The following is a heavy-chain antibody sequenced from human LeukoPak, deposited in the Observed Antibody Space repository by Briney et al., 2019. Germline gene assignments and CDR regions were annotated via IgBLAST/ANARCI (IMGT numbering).Heavy chain of an antibody. CDR1: GYTFTGYY. D-gene: IGHD1-26*01. CDR2: INPNSGNT. Sequence: ASVKVSCKASGYTFTGYYMHWVRQAPGQGLEWMGWINPNSGNTGYAQKFQGRVTITRNTSISTAYMELSSLRSEDTAVCYCARGRGELLLGWFDPWGQGTLVTVSS. CDR3: ARGRGELLLGWFDP. V-gene: IGHV1-8*03. J-gene: IGHJ5*02.